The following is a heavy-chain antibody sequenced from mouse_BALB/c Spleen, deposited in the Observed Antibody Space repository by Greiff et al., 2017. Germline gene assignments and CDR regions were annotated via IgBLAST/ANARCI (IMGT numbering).Heavy chain of an antibody. J-gene: IGHJ3*01. D-gene: IGHD2-1*01. CDR2: ISSGGST. CDR1: GFTFSSYA. CDR3: ARGRDYGNSWFAY. V-gene: IGHV5-6-5*01. Sequence: EVKLVESGGGLVKPGGSLKLSCAASGFTFSSYAMSWVRQTPEKRLEWVASISSGGSTYYPDSVKGRFTISRDNARNILYLQMSSLRSEDTAMYYCARGRDYGNSWFAYWGQGTLVTVSA.